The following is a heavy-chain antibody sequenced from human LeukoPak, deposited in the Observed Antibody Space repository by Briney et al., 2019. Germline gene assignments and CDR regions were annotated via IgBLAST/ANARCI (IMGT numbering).Heavy chain of an antibody. CDR1: GFTVSSNY. CDR2: IYSGGST. D-gene: IGHD3-9*01. CDR3: AKIDILTGYVFDY. V-gene: IGHV3-53*01. J-gene: IGHJ4*02. Sequence: GGSLRLSCAASGFTVSSNYMSWGPQAPGKGLEWVSVIYSGGSTYYADSVKGRLTISRDNSKNTLYLQMNSLRAEDTAVYYCAKIDILTGYVFDYWGQGTLVTVSS.